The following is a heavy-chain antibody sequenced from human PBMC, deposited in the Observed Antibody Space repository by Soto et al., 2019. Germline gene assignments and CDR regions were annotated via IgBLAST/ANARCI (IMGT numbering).Heavy chain of an antibody. CDR2: INPSGGST. D-gene: IGHD6-13*01. V-gene: IGHV1-46*03. CDR1: GYTFTSYY. CDR3: ARDKLEAAAAPGWFDP. J-gene: IGHJ5*02. Sequence: GASVKVSCKASGYTFTSYYMHWVRQAPGQGLEWMGIINPSGGSTSYAQKFQGRVTMTRDTSTSTVYMELSSLRSEDTAVYYCARDKLEAAAAPGWFDPWGQGTLVTVSS.